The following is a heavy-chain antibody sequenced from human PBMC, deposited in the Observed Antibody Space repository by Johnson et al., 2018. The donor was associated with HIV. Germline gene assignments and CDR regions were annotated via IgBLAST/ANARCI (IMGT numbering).Heavy chain of an antibody. CDR2: ISWNSGSI. Sequence: EVQLVESGGGLVQPGRSLRLSCAASGFTFDDYAMHWVRQAPGKGLEWVSGISWNSGSIGYGDSVKGRLTISRDNSKNTLYLQMNSLRTEDTAVYYCARGGGLGAFDIWGQGTMVTVSS. D-gene: IGHD3-16*01. CDR3: ARGGGLGAFDI. CDR1: GFTFDDYA. V-gene: IGHV3-9*01. J-gene: IGHJ3*02.